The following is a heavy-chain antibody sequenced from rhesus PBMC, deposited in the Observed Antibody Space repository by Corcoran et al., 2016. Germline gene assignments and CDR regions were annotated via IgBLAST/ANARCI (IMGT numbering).Heavy chain of an antibody. Sequence: QVQLQESGPAVVKPSETLSLPCAVSGDSISSSNWWSWIRQSPGKGREWIGGFYGSGGTTEYIPSLKSQVTNSIDTSKTQFSMQRSSVTAADTAVYYCATRRSGTPFDYWGQGVLVTVSS. CDR2: FYGSGGTT. CDR1: GDSISSSNW. J-gene: IGHJ4*01. CDR3: ATRRSGTPFDY. V-gene: IGHV4-93*02. D-gene: IGHD2-27*01.